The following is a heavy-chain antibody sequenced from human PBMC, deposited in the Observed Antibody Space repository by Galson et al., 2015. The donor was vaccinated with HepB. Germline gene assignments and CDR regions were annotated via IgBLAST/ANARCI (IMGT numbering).Heavy chain of an antibody. D-gene: IGHD1-26*01. V-gene: IGHV7-4-1*02. J-gene: IGHJ4*02. CDR2: INTNTGNP. CDR1: GYTFTSYA. Sequence: SVKVSCKASGYTFTSYAMNWVRQAPGQGLEWMGWINTNTGNPTYAQGFTGRFVFSLDTSVSTAYLQISSLKAEDTAVYYCARDLSGSYYLVGEIDYWGQGTLVTVSS. CDR3: ARDLSGSYYLVGEIDY.